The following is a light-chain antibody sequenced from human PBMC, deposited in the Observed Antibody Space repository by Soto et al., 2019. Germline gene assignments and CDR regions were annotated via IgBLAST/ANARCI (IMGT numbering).Light chain of an antibody. CDR3: SSYRSSSTPVV. Sequence: QSVLTQPASVSGSPGQSITISCTGTSTDVGGHNYVSWYQQHPGKAPKLIIYDVSNRPSGISNRFSGSKSGNTASLTISGLQAEDEADYYCSSYRSSSTPVVFGGGTKLTVL. CDR2: DVS. V-gene: IGLV2-14*03. J-gene: IGLJ2*01. CDR1: STDVGGHNY.